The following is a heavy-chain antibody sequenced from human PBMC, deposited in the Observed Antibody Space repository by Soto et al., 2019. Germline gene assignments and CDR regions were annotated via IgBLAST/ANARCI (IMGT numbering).Heavy chain of an antibody. V-gene: IGHV5-10-1*01. Sequence: GESLKISCKGSGYSFTNYWISWVRQMPGKGLEWMGRIDPSDSYTKYSPSFQGHVTMSVDKSISTAYLQWSSLRAEDTAVYYCATSPLYDSSPVRYYYYGMDVWGQGTTVTVSS. CDR2: IDPSDSYT. CDR1: GYSFTNYW. CDR3: ATSPLYDSSPVRYYYYGMDV. D-gene: IGHD3-22*01. J-gene: IGHJ6*02.